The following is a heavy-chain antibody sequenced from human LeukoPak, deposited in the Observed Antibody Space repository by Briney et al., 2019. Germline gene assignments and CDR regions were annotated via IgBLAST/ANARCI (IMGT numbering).Heavy chain of an antibody. V-gene: IGHV3-21*01. J-gene: IGHJ4*02. D-gene: IGHD6-19*01. Sequence: PGGCQRLSCAASGFTFSGYSMNWARQAPGKGLEWVSSISSSSSYIYYGDSVKGRFTISRDNARNSLFLQMNSLRAEDTAVYYCARDRGSGWLVYWGQGTLVTVSS. CDR3: ARDRGSGWLVY. CDR1: GFTFSGYS. CDR2: ISSSSSYI.